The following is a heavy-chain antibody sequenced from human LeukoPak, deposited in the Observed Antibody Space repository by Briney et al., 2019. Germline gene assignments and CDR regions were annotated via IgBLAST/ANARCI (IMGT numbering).Heavy chain of an antibody. CDR3: ARTGTPGPLPYYFDY. V-gene: IGHV1-69*13. J-gene: IGHJ4*02. CDR2: IIPIFGTA. CDR1: GYTFTSYG. D-gene: IGHD1-7*01. Sequence: SVKVSCKASGYTFTSYGISWVRQAPGQGLEWMGGIIPIFGTANYAQKFQGRVTITADESTSTAYMELSSLRSEDTAVYYCARTGTPGPLPYYFDYWGQGTLVTVSS.